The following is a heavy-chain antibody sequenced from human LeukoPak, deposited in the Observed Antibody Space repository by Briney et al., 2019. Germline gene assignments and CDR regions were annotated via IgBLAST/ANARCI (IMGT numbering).Heavy chain of an antibody. D-gene: IGHD3-3*01. Sequence: GGSLRLSCAASGFTFSSYAMSWVRQAPGKGLEWVSAISGSGGSTYYADSVKGRFTISRDNSKNTLYLQMNSLRAEDTAVYYCAKDTISGVVIMFSRDAFDIWGQGTMVTVSS. CDR3: AKDTISGVVIMFSRDAFDI. V-gene: IGHV3-23*01. J-gene: IGHJ3*02. CDR2: ISGSGGST. CDR1: GFTFSSYA.